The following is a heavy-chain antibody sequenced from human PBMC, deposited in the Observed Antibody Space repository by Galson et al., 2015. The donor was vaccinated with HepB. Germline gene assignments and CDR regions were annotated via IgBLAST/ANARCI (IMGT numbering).Heavy chain of an antibody. CDR3: ARGGDSLWDSSGYYAPFYDY. CDR2: ISAYNGNT. J-gene: IGHJ4*02. CDR1: GYTFTSYG. D-gene: IGHD3-22*01. V-gene: IGHV1-18*01. Sequence: SVKVSCKASGYTFTSYGISWVRQAPGQGLEWMGWISAYNGNTNYAQKLQGRVTMTTDTSTSTAYMELRSLRSDDTAVYYCARGGDSLWDSSGYYAPFYDYWGQGTLVTVSS.